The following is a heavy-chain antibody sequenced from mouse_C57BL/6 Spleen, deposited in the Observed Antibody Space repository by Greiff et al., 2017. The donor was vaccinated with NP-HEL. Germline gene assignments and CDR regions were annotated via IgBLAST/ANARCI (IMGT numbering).Heavy chain of an antibody. CDR1: GYTFTEYT. J-gene: IGHJ4*01. Sequence: VKLVESGAELVKPGASVKLSCKASGYTFTEYTIHWVKQRSGQGLEWIGWFYPGSGSIKYNEKFKDKATLTADKSSSTVYMELSRLTSEDSAVYFCARHEDNYGSSYIYAMDYWGQGTSVTVSS. V-gene: IGHV1-62-2*01. CDR2: FYPGSGSI. D-gene: IGHD1-1*01. CDR3: ARHEDNYGSSYIYAMDY.